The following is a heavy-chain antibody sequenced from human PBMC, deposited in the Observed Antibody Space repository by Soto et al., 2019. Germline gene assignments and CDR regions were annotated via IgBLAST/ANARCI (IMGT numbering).Heavy chain of an antibody. V-gene: IGHV3-23*01. Sequence: EVQLLESGGGVVQPGGSLRLSCAASGFTFNNYALNWVRQAPGKGLEWVSSISGTGGSTFYAGSAKGRFTISRDNSKNTLFLQMTSLRAEDTAVYYCGKGNSKWGTGDAFVIWCQGKKVNV. J-gene: IGHJ3*02. CDR3: GKGNSKWGTGDAFVI. D-gene: IGHD7-27*01. CDR2: ISGTGGST. CDR1: GFTFNNYA.